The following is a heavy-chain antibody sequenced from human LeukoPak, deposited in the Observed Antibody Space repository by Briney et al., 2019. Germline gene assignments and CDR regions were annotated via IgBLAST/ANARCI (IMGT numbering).Heavy chain of an antibody. CDR1: GGTFSSYA. V-gene: IGHV1-69*13. CDR3: ARVGDYCSSTSCYSDY. D-gene: IGHD2-2*02. CDR2: IIPIFGTA. J-gene: IGHJ4*02. Sequence: SVKVSYKASGGTFSSYAISWVRQAPGQGLEWMGWIIPIFGTANYAQKFQGRVTITADESTSTAYMELSSLRSEDTAVYYCARVGDYCSSTSCYSDYWGQGTLVTVSS.